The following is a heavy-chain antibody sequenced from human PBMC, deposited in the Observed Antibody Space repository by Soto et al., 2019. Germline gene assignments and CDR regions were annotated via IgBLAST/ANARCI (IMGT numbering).Heavy chain of an antibody. V-gene: IGHV4-59*01. D-gene: IGHD3-10*01. Sequence: SETLSLTCTVSGGSISSYYWSWIRQPPGKGLEWIGYIYYSGSTNYNPSLKSRVTISVDTSKNQFSLKLSSVTAADTAVYYCAAGGWFGELFPVNYYYYYGMDVWGPGTTVTVSS. CDR2: IYYSGST. CDR1: GGSISSYY. J-gene: IGHJ6*02. CDR3: AAGGWFGELFPVNYYYYYGMDV.